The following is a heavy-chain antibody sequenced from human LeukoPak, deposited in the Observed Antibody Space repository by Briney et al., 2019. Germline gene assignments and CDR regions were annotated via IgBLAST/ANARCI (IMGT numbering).Heavy chain of an antibody. V-gene: IGHV4-61*02. Sequence: SETLSLTCTVSGGSISSGSYYWSWIRQPAGKGLEWIGRIYTSGSTNYNPSLKSRVTISVDTSKNQFSLKLSSVTAADTAVYYCARGPPSAPGAFDIWGQGTMVTVSS. J-gene: IGHJ3*02. CDR2: IYTSGST. CDR1: GGSISSGSYY. CDR3: ARGPPSAPGAFDI.